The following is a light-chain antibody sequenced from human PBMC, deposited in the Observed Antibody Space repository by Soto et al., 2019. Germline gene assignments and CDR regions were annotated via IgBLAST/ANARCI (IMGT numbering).Light chain of an antibody. CDR1: QSISGT. CDR2: DAS. CDR3: QQYDNWPWT. V-gene: IGKV3-15*01. J-gene: IGKJ1*01. Sequence: IVMTQSRDTLSVSPGRGATLSCRASQSISGTLAWYQQKPGQAPRLLISDASRRATGSPARFSGSGSGTDFTLTISSLQSEDFAVYYCQQYDNWPWTFGQGTKVDIK.